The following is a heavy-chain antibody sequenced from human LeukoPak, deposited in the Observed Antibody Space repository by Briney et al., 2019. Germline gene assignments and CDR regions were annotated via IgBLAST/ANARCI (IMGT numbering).Heavy chain of an antibody. Sequence: ASVKVSCKASGYTFTSYAMNWVRQAPGQGLEWMGWINPKSGGTNYAQKFQGRVTMTRDTSISTAYMELSRLRSDDTAVYYCTREAAAAGENYFDYWGQGTLVTVSS. J-gene: IGHJ4*02. CDR1: GYTFTSYA. CDR3: TREAAAAGENYFDY. CDR2: INPKSGGT. D-gene: IGHD6-13*01. V-gene: IGHV1-2*02.